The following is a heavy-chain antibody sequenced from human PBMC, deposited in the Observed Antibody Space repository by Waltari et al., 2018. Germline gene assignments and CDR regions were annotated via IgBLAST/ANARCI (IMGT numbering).Heavy chain of an antibody. CDR3: ARDYCDRTYCHGMDV. Sequence: QVQLVESGGGVVQPGRSLRLSCAASEFTFSSYAMHWVRQAPGKGLEWVAGLSYKSRKTYYVDSVKGRFTISRDNSKNMFYMEMNSLRAEDTAMYYCARDYCDRTYCHGMDVWGQGTTVIVSS. CDR2: LSYKSRKT. D-gene: IGHD3-22*01. CDR1: EFTFSSYA. V-gene: IGHV3-30*04. J-gene: IGHJ6*02.